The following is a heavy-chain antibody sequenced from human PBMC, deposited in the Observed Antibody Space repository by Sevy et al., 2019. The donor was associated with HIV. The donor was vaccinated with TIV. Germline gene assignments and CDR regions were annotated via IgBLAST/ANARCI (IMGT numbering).Heavy chain of an antibody. Sequence: ASVKVFCKVSGYTLTELSMHWVRQAPGKGLEWMGGFDPEDGETIYAQKFQGRVTMTEDTSTDTAYMELSSLRSEDTAVYYCATWGPYYYGSGDDYRGQGTLVTVSS. CDR3: ATWGPYYYGSGDDY. CDR1: GYTLTELS. J-gene: IGHJ4*02. CDR2: FDPEDGET. D-gene: IGHD3-10*01. V-gene: IGHV1-24*01.